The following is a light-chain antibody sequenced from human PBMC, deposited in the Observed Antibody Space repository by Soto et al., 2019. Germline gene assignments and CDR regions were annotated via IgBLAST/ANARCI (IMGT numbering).Light chain of an antibody. J-gene: IGKJ5*01. CDR1: QKISSW. CDR3: QQYNSFPIT. CDR2: DVS. V-gene: IGKV1-5*01. Sequence: DIQMTQTPSTLSASVGDRVTITCRASQKISSWLAWYQEKPGKAPKLLIFDVSSLESGVPSRFSGSGGETEFTLTITSLQPDDFATYYCQQYNSFPITFGQGTRLEN.